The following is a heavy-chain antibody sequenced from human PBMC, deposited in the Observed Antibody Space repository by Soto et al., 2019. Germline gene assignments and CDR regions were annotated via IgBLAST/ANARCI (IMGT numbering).Heavy chain of an antibody. J-gene: IGHJ4*02. CDR1: GGSISSGGYY. CDR3: ASAAIE. D-gene: IGHD2-2*02. V-gene: IGHV4-31*03. Sequence: QVQLQESGPGLVKPSQTLSLTCTVPGGSISSGGYYWSWIRQHPGKGLEWIGYIYYSGSTYCIPSLKRRLTIPIDTSKYQFSLKLSSVTAADRAVYCCASAAIEWGQGTLVTVSS. CDR2: IYYSGST.